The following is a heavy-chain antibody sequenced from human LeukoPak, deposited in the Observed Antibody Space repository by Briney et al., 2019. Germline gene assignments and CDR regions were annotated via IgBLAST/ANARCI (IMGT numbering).Heavy chain of an antibody. CDR3: LCLGTITSAGTGY. J-gene: IGHJ4*02. CDR1: GFTFSSYW. Sequence: GGSLRLSCAASGFTFSSYWVHWVRQAPGEGLVWVSRINSDGSITNYADSVKGRYTISRDNAKSTLYLQMNSLRAEDTAVYYCLCLGTITSAGTGYWGQGTLVTVSS. CDR2: INSDGSIT. V-gene: IGHV3-74*01. D-gene: IGHD6-13*01.